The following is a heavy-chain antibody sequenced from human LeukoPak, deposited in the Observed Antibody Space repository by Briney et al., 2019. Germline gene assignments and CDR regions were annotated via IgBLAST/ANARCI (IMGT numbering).Heavy chain of an antibody. CDR3: ARGLLGAPTSYFDY. J-gene: IGHJ4*02. CDR2: ITYDGSNK. D-gene: IGHD1-26*01. CDR1: GFTFSSNA. V-gene: IGHV3-30-3*01. Sequence: GGSLRLSCAASGFTFSSNAMHWVRQAPGKGLDWVAVITYDGSNKYYADSVKGRFTISRDNSKNTLYLQMNSLRAEDTALYYCARGLLGAPTSYFDYWGQGTLVTVSS.